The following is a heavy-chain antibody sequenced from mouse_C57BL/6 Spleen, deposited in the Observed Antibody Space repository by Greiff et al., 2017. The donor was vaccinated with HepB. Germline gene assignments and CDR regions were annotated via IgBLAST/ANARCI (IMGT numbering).Heavy chain of an antibody. J-gene: IGHJ2*01. Sequence: DVHLVESEGGLVQPGSSMKLSCTASGFTFSDYYMAWVRQVPEKGLEWVANINYDGSSTYYLDSLKSRFIISRDNAKNILYLQMSSLKSEDTATYYCARDRGGNLDYWGQGTTLTVSS. CDR1: GFTFSDYY. D-gene: IGHD2-1*01. V-gene: IGHV5-16*01. CDR2: INYDGSST. CDR3: ARDRGGNLDY.